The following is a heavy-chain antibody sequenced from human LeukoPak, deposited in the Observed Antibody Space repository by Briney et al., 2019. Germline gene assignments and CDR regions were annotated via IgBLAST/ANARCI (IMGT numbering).Heavy chain of an antibody. CDR1: GFTFDDYA. Sequence: GGSLRLSCAASGFTFDDYAMHWARQAPGKGLEWVSLISWDGGSTYYADSVKGRFTISRDNSKNSLYLQMNSLRAEDTALYYCAKEGYSYGYGFFDYWGQGTLVTVSS. CDR2: ISWDGGST. D-gene: IGHD5-18*01. CDR3: AKEGYSYGYGFFDY. V-gene: IGHV3-43D*03. J-gene: IGHJ4*02.